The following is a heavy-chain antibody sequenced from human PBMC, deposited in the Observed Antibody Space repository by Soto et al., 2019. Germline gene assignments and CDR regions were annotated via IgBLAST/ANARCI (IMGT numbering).Heavy chain of an antibody. CDR2: IDPRDSYT. CDR1: VNSFTSYL. D-gene: IGHD5-12*01. CDR3: ARQAPVPTRLTGYYYHALDV. J-gene: IGHJ6*02. V-gene: IGHV5-10-1*01. Sequence: GESLKISCKGSVNSFTSYLINWVRQMPGKGLEWMGRIDPRDSYTDYSPSFQGHVIFLIDKSIATAYLQWRSLKASDTAMYYCARQAPVPTRLTGYYYHALDVWGQGTTVTVSS.